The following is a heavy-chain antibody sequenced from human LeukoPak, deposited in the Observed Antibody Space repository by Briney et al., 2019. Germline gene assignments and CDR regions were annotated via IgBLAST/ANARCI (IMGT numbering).Heavy chain of an antibody. J-gene: IGHJ6*03. CDR1: GYTFTSYD. V-gene: IGHV1-8*03. Sequence: GASVKVSCKASGYTFTSYDINWVRQATGQGLEWMGWMNPNSGNTGYAQKFQGRVTITRNTSISTAYMELSSLRSEDTAVYYCARGKYSSSSGQGYYYMDVWGKGTTVTVSS. D-gene: IGHD6-6*01. CDR2: MNPNSGNT. CDR3: ARGKYSSSSGQGYYYMDV.